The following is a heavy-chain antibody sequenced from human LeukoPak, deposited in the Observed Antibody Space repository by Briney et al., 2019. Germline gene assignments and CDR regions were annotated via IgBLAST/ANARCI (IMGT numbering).Heavy chain of an antibody. V-gene: IGHV4-34*01. J-gene: IGHJ3*02. CDR1: GGSFSGYY. CDR2: INHSGST. D-gene: IGHD5-18*01. Sequence: SETLSLTCAVYGGSFSGYYWSWIRQPPGKGLEWIGEINHSGSTNYNPSLKSRVTISVDTSKNQFSLKLSSVTAADTAVYYCARLGGYSYGLGAFDIWGQGTMVTVSS. CDR3: ARLGGYSYGLGAFDI.